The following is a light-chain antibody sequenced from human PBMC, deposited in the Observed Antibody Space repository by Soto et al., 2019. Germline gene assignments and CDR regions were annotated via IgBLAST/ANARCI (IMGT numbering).Light chain of an antibody. CDR3: QQVDVYPST. CDR1: QSISSA. Sequence: EIVLTQSPATLSLSPGDRAILSCRASQSISSALAWYQQKPGQAPRLLIYDASDRATGIPARFSGSRSGTDFTLTIDRLQPEDFATYYCQQVDVYPSTFGGGTKVEIK. J-gene: IGKJ4*01. CDR2: DAS. V-gene: IGKV3-11*01.